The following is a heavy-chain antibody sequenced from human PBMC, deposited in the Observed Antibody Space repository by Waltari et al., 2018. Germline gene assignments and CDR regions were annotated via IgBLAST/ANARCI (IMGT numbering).Heavy chain of an antibody. D-gene: IGHD2-21*01. Sequence: QVQLQQWGAGLLKPSETLSLTCAVYGGSFSGYYWSWIRQPPGKGLEWIGEINHSGSTNYNPSRKSRVTISVDTSKNQFSLKLSSVTAADTAVYYCARGLWKGLFDYWGQGTLVTVSS. CDR2: INHSGST. CDR1: GGSFSGYY. J-gene: IGHJ4*02. CDR3: ARGLWKGLFDY. V-gene: IGHV4-34*01.